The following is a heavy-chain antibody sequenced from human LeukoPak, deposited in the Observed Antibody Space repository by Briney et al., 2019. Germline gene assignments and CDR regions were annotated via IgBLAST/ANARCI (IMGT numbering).Heavy chain of an antibody. Sequence: SVTVSCKASGGTFSSYAISWVRQAPGQGLAWMGRIIPIFGTANYAQKFQGRVTITADKSTSTAYMELSSLRSEDTAVYYCARGYCSGGSCYSLDDYWGQGTLVTVSS. D-gene: IGHD2-15*01. CDR1: GGTFSSYA. CDR3: ARGYCSGGSCYSLDDY. CDR2: IIPIFGTA. V-gene: IGHV1-69*06. J-gene: IGHJ4*02.